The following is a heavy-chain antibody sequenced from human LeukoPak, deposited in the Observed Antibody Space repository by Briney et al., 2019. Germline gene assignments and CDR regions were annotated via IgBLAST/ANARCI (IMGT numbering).Heavy chain of an antibody. V-gene: IGHV4-4*02. J-gene: IGHJ3*01. CDR1: GGSISCSNW. CDR2: IYHSGST. D-gene: IGHD3-10*01. CDR3: ARHLGGSGSHDAFDV. Sequence: SGTLSLTCAVSGGSISCSNWWSWVRQPPGKGLEWIGEIYHSGSTNYNPSLKSRVTISVDKSKNQFSLKLSSVTAADTAVYYCARHLGGSGSHDAFDVWGQGTMVTVSS.